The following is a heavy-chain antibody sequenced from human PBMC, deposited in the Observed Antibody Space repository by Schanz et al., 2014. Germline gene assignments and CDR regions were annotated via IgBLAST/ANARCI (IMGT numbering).Heavy chain of an antibody. V-gene: IGHV3-23*04. Sequence: EVQLVESGGGLVQPGGSLRLSCETSGFTFSNHAMSWVRQAPGKGLEWVSAISGRGGRTYYADSVKGRFTISRDNSKNTQYLQMNSLRAEETDVYSYAKDCPSDYGDHCFDFWGQGTLVTVSS. CDR3: AKDCPSDYGDHCFDF. J-gene: IGHJ4*02. D-gene: IGHD4-17*01. CDR2: ISGRGGRT. CDR1: GFTFSNHA.